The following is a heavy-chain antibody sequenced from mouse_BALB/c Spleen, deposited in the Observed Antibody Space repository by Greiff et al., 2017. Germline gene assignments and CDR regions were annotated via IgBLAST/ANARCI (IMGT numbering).Heavy chain of an antibody. Sequence: VQLQQSGAELMKPGASVKISCKATGYTFSSYWIEWVKQRPGHGLEWIGEILPGSGSTNYNEKFKGKATFTADTSSNTAYMQLSSLTSDDSAVYYCARRNYRSWFAYWGQGTLVTVSA. CDR2: ILPGSGST. D-gene: IGHD2-14*01. CDR1: GYTFSSYW. J-gene: IGHJ3*01. V-gene: IGHV1-9*01. CDR3: ARRNYRSWFAY.